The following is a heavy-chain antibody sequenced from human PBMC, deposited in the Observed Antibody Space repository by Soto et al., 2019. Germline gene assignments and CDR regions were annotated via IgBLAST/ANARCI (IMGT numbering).Heavy chain of an antibody. CDR3: ARARYQLLHPYYYGMDV. V-gene: IGHV4-34*01. J-gene: IGHJ6*02. D-gene: IGHD2-2*01. CDR1: GGSFSGYY. CDR2: INHSGST. Sequence: PXXTLSLTCAVYGGSFSGYYWSWIRQPPGKGLEWIGEINHSGSTNYNPSLKSRVTISVDTSKNQFSLKLSSVTAADSAVYYCARARYQLLHPYYYGMDVWGQGTTVTVSS.